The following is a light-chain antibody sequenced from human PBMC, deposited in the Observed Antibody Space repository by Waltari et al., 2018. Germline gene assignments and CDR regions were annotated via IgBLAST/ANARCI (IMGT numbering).Light chain of an antibody. J-gene: IGLJ1*01. V-gene: IGLV2-14*03. Sequence: HSALTQPASVSGSPGQSITISCSGGSSDVGGYNFVSWYQQYPGKVPKLIIYDVHSRPSGISNRFSGSKSGNTASLTISGLRAGDEAEYYCASYSTSRPYVFGTGTQVTVL. CDR1: SSDVGGYNF. CDR3: ASYSTSRPYV. CDR2: DVH.